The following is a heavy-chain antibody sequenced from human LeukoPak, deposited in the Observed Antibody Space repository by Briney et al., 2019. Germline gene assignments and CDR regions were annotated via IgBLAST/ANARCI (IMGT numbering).Heavy chain of an antibody. D-gene: IGHD1-7*01. V-gene: IGHV3-23*01. CDR3: AKDAIPGNSIWNYFAY. CDR1: GFTFSSYG. Sequence: PGGSLTLSCTASGFTFSSYGMSWVRQAPGKGLEWVSSIGNDKHYADSVKGRFTVSRDNSKNTLYLQLNSLRAEDSAVYYCAKDAIPGNSIWNYFAYWGQGTLVTVSS. J-gene: IGHJ4*02. CDR2: IGNDK.